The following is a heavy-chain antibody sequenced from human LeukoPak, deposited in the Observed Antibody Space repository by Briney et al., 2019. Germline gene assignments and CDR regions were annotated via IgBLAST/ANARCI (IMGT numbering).Heavy chain of an antibody. J-gene: IGHJ5*02. CDR3: ARGNIVATIAGWFDP. V-gene: IGHV4-30-2*01. CDR2: IYHSGST. D-gene: IGHD5-12*01. Sequence: SETLSLTCAVSGGSISSGGYSWSWIRQPPGKGLEWIGYIYHSGSTYYNPSLKSRVTISVDRSKNHFSLDLSSVTAADTAVYYCARGNIVATIAGWFDPWGQGTLVTVSS. CDR1: GGSISSGGYS.